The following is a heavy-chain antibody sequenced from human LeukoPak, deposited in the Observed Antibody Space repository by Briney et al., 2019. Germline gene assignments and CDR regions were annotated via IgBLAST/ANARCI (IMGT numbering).Heavy chain of an antibody. CDR3: ARDNILTFGGIFERGLFDP. CDR2: INPSSGAI. D-gene: IGHD3-16*02. V-gene: IGHV1-2*02. J-gene: IGHJ5*02. Sequence: ASVKVSCMTSGYTFTDYYLQWVRQAPGQGLEWMGWINPSSGAIDFAPMLLGRVTLTRDTSISTAYMELSSLTSDDTAVYFCARDNILTFGGIFERGLFDPWGQGTLVTVSS. CDR1: GYTFTDYY.